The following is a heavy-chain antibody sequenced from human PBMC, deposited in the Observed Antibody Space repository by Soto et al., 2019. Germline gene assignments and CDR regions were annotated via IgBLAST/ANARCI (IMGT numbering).Heavy chain of an antibody. V-gene: IGHV4-34*04. D-gene: IGHD2-21*02. CDR3: ARGDSVTLAVEGRAPDKTYFDS. J-gene: IGHJ4*02. CDR1: GASFCGFY. Sequence: SETLSLTCAVSGASFCGFYWSWIRQSPGKGLEWIGEIDHSGITNHNTALKSRATMSVDTAKNQFSLKLRSVTAADTAVYYCARGDSVTLAVEGRAPDKTYFDSWSQGTLVTVSS. CDR2: IDHSGIT.